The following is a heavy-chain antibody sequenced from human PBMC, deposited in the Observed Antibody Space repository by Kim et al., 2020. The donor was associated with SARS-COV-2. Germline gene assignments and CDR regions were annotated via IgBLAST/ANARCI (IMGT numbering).Heavy chain of an antibody. V-gene: IGHV3-43*01. Sequence: VKGRCTISRDNSKNSLYLQMNRLRTEDTALYYCAKEVVRRSWGSQHPFDPWGQGTLVTVSS. J-gene: IGHJ5*02. D-gene: IGHD2-21*01. CDR3: AKEVVRRSWGSQHPFDP.